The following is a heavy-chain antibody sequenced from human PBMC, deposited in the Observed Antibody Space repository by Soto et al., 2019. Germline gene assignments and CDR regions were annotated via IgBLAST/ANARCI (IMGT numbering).Heavy chain of an antibody. D-gene: IGHD2-2*03. CDR3: ARSGPYGYFLDY. Sequence: QVQLVESGGGVVQPGRSLRLSCAASGFTFSSYAMHWVRQAPGKGLEWVAVISYDGSNKYYADSVKGRFTISRDNSKNTRYRQMNSLRAEDTAVYYCARSGPYGYFLDYWGQGTLVTVSS. J-gene: IGHJ4*02. CDR2: ISYDGSNK. V-gene: IGHV3-30-3*01. CDR1: GFTFSSYA.